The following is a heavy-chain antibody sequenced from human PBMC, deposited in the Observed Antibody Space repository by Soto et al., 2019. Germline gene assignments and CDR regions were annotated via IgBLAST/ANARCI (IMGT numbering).Heavy chain of an antibody. CDR1: GFSFSSAW. Sequence: WVCMRLSCSACGFSFSSAWRSWVCHAPGKGLECVSAISGSGGSTYYAYCVKGRSTISRDNSMYTLYQQVNSLRSEATVAHSCAKSRSHNYYYPMDVWAQGTTDTFSS. J-gene: IGHJ6*02. V-gene: IGHV3-23*01. D-gene: IGHD3-10*01. CDR3: AKSRSHNYYYPMDV. CDR2: ISGSGGST.